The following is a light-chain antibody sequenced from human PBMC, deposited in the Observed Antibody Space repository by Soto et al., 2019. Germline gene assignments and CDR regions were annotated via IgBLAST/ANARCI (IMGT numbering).Light chain of an antibody. J-gene: IGKJ1*01. Sequence: EIVLTQSPGTLSLSPGERATLSCRASQSVSSSYLAWYQQKPGQAPRLLIYGASSRATGIPDRFSGSGSGTDFTLTISRLEPEDVAVYYCKQYGRAPPWTFGQGTKVDIK. V-gene: IGKV3-20*01. CDR2: GAS. CDR1: QSVSSSY. CDR3: KQYGRAPPWT.